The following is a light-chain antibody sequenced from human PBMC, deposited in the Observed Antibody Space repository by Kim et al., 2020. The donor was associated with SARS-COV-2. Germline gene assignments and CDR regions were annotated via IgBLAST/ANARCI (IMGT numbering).Light chain of an antibody. CDR2: SNN. CDR1: PSNLGTGHD. V-gene: IGLV1-40*01. CDR3: QSYDSSLSVWV. Sequence: QRVTITCTGSPSNLGTGHDVHWYQQLPGVAPKLLIFSNNNRPSGVPDRFSGSKSGTSASLTITGLQAEDEADYYCQSYDSSLSVWVFGGGTQLTVL. J-gene: IGLJ3*02.